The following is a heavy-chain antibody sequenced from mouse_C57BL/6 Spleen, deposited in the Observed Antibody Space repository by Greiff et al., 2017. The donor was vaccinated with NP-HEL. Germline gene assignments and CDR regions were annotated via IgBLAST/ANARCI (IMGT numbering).Heavy chain of an antibody. CDR1: GFTFSSYA. D-gene: IGHD2-1*01. V-gene: IGHV5-9-1*02. J-gene: IGHJ4*01. CDR2: ISSGGDYI. CDR3: TRVPLPLNAMDY. Sequence: EVKLVESGEGLVKPGGSLKLSCAASGFTFSSYAMSWVRQTPEKRLERVAYISSGGDYIYYADTVKGRFTISRDNARNTLYLQMSSLKSEDTAMYYCTRVPLPLNAMDYWGQGTSVTVSS.